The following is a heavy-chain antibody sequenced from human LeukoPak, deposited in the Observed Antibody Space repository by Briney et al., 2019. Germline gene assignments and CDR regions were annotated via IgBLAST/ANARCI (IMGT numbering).Heavy chain of an antibody. D-gene: IGHD1-26*01. Sequence: PSETLSLTCSVSGGSMSSYYWSWIRQSPGKGLEWIGYIYHSGSTDYNSSLKSRVTISEDTSKKQFSLKLSSVTAADTAVYYCARTLSRWDPFDYWGQGTLVTVSS. CDR3: ARTLSRWDPFDY. J-gene: IGHJ4*02. CDR2: IYHSGST. CDR1: GGSMSSYY. V-gene: IGHV4-59*01.